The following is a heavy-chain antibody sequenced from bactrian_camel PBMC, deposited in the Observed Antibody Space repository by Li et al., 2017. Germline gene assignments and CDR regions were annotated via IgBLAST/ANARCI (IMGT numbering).Heavy chain of an antibody. V-gene: IGHV3S55*01. CDR3: ALRTGGCLPTMMMTDYNY. Sequence: HVQLVESGGGSVQAGGSLRLSCTISGFALGDHEVGWYRQAPGQAREGIASIDSDGSTTYIDSVKDRFTISRDNTKNTLYLQMNNLKPEDAAMYYCALRTGGCLPTMMMTDYNYWGQGTQVTVS. CDR1: GFALGDHE. J-gene: IGHJ4*01. CDR2: IDSDGST. D-gene: IGHD4*01.